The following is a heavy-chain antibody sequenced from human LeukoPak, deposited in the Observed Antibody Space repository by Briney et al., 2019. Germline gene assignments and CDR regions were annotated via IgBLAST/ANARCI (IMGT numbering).Heavy chain of an antibody. CDR1: GGSFSGYY. J-gene: IGHJ4*02. CDR3: ARDGGAVAGSLDY. V-gene: IGHV4-34*01. CDR2: INHSGST. D-gene: IGHD6-19*01. Sequence: SETLSLTCAVYGGSFSGYYWSWIRQPPGKGLEWIGEINHSGSTNYNPSLKSRVTISVDTSKNQFSLKLSSVTAADTAVYYCARDGGAVAGSLDYWGQGTLVTVSS.